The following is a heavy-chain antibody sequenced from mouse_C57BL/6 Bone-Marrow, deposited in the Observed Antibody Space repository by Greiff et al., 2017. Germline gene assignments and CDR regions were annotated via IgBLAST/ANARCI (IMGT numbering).Heavy chain of an antibody. CDR2: IDPATGGT. D-gene: IGHD2-5*01. V-gene: IGHV1-15*01. CDR1: GYTFTDYE. CDR3: TPSYYSNYEGFAY. J-gene: IGHJ3*01. Sequence: QVQLKQSGAELVRPGASVTLSCKASGYTFTDYEMHWVKQTPVHGLEWIGAIDPATGGTAYNQKFKGKAILTADKSSSTAYMELRSLTSEDSAVYYCTPSYYSNYEGFAYWGQGTLVTVSA.